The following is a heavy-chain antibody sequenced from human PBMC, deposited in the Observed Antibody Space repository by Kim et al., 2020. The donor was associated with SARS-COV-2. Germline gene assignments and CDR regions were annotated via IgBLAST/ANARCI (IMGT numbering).Heavy chain of an antibody. Sequence: GGSLRLSCAASGFTFSNAWMSWVRQAPGKGLEWVGRIKSKTDGGTTDYAAPVKGRFTISRDDSKNTLYLQMNSLKTEDTAVYYCTTGPVGSSGYQDYWGQGTVVTVS. J-gene: IGHJ4*02. V-gene: IGHV3-15*01. CDR3: TTGPVGSSGYQDY. CDR2: IKSKTDGGTT. CDR1: GFTFSNAW. D-gene: IGHD3-22*01.